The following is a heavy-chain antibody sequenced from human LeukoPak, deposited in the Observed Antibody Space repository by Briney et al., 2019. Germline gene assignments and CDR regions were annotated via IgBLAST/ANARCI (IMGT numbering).Heavy chain of an antibody. CDR3: ARAGGYSYGGVTDYYYYMDV. CDR2: INHSGST. V-gene: IGHV4-34*01. CDR1: GGSFSGYY. J-gene: IGHJ6*03. D-gene: IGHD5-18*01. Sequence: SETLSLTCAVYGGSFSGYYWSWIRQPPGKGLEWNGEINHSGSTNYNPSLKSRVTISVDTSKNQFSLKLSSVTAADTAVYYCARAGGYSYGGVTDYYYYMDVWGKGTTVTVSS.